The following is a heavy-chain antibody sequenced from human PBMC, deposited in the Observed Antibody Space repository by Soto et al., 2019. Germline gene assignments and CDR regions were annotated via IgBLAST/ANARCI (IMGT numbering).Heavy chain of an antibody. CDR2: IYYSGST. CDR1: GGSISSYY. J-gene: IGHJ5*02. Sequence: SSETLSLTCTVSGGSISSYYWSWIRQPPGKGLEWIGYIYYSGSTNYNPSLKSRVTISVDTSKNQFSLKLSSVTAADTAVYYCARQDIVVVPAALGGWFDPWGQGTLVTVSS. V-gene: IGHV4-59*08. CDR3: ARQDIVVVPAALGGWFDP. D-gene: IGHD2-2*01.